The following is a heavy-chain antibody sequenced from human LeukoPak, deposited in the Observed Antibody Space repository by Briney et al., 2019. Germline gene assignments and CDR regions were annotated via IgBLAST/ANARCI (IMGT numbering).Heavy chain of an antibody. CDR3: ARVYYYDSSGGARGAFDI. Sequence: PGGSLRLSCAASGLTFSSYWMHWVRQAPGKGLVWVSRINSDGSSTSYADSVKGRFTISRDNAKNTLYLQMNSLRAEDTAVYYCARVYYYDSSGGARGAFDIWGQGTMVTVSS. D-gene: IGHD3-22*01. CDR2: INSDGSST. J-gene: IGHJ3*02. V-gene: IGHV3-74*01. CDR1: GLTFSSYW.